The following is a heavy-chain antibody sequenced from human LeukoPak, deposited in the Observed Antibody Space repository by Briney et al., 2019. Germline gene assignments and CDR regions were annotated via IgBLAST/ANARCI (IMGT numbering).Heavy chain of an antibody. D-gene: IGHD6-13*01. CDR3: ARRGSSSWYFQSPKPGVWFDP. J-gene: IGHJ5*02. Sequence: PSETLSLTCSISGYSISSGYYWGWIRQPPGKGLEWIGSIHHSGSTYYNPSLKSRVTISVDTSKNQFSLKLSSVTAADTAVYYCARRGSSSWYFQSPKPGVWFDPWGQGTLVAVSS. CDR2: IHHSGST. V-gene: IGHV4-38-2*02. CDR1: GYSISSGYY.